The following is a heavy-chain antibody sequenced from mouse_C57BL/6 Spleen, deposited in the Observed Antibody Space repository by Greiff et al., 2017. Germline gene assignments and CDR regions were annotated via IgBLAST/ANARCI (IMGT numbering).Heavy chain of an antibody. D-gene: IGHD2-14*01. V-gene: IGHV1-52*01. CDR1: GYTFTSYW. CDR2: IDPSDSET. J-gene: IGHJ3*01. CDR3: ARGRYDQAWFAY. Sequence: QVQLQQPGAELVRPGSSVKLSCKASGYTFTSYWMHWVKQRPIQGLEWIGNIDPSDSETHYNQKFKDKATLTVDKSSSTAYMQLSSLTSEDSAVYYCARGRYDQAWFAYWGQGTLVTVSA.